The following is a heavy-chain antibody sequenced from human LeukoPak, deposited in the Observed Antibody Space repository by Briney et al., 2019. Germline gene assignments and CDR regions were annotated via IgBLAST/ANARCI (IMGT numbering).Heavy chain of an antibody. CDR1: GGSVSSGSYY. CDR3: ASCCPDSDY. J-gene: IGHJ4*02. V-gene: IGHV4-61*01. CDR2: IYYSGST. Sequence: SETLSLTCTVSGGSVSSGSYYWSWIRQPPGKGLEWIGYIYYSGSTNYNPSLKSRVTISVDTSKNQFSLKLSSETAADTAVYYCASCCPDSDYWGQGTLVTVSS. D-gene: IGHD2-15*01.